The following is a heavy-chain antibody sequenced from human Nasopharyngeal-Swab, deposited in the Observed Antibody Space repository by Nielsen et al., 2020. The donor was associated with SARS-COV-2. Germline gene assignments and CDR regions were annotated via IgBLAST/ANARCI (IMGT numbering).Heavy chain of an antibody. Sequence: SETLSLTCTVSGRSISSSSYYWGWIRQPPGTGLEWIGSIYYSGSTYYNPSLKSRVTISVDTSKNQFSLKLSSVTAADTAVYYCVGSSWYGDYYYYYGMDVWGQGTTVTVSS. CDR1: GRSISSSSYY. D-gene: IGHD6-13*01. J-gene: IGHJ6*02. CDR3: VGSSWYGDYYYYYGMDV. V-gene: IGHV4-39*07. CDR2: IYYSGST.